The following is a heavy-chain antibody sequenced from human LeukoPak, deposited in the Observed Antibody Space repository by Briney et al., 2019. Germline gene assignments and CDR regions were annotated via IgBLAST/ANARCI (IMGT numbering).Heavy chain of an antibody. V-gene: IGHV3-30*04. CDR1: GFTFSSYA. CDR3: ARQESRNYYYEGLDY. CDR2: ISYDGGKK. D-gene: IGHD3-22*01. J-gene: IGHJ4*02. Sequence: PGGSLRLSCAASGFTFSSYAMSWVRQAPGKGLEWVAFISYDGGKKDYADSVKGRFTIDRDNSKNTVYLQMNSLRPDDTAIYFCARQESRNYYYEGLDYWGQGNLVTVSS.